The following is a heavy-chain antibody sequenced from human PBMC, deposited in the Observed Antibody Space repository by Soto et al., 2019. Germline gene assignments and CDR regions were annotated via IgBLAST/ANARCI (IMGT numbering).Heavy chain of an antibody. CDR2: ISGGGGNT. J-gene: IGHJ3*02. V-gene: IGHV3-23*01. Sequence: PGGSLRLSCAASGFTFSSFAMSWVRQAPGKGLEWVSAISGGGGNTYYADSVKGRFTISRDNSKNTLYLQMNSLRAEDTAVYYCARERSSGSADAFDIWGPGTMVTVS. D-gene: IGHD1-26*01. CDR1: GFTFSSFA. CDR3: ARERSSGSADAFDI.